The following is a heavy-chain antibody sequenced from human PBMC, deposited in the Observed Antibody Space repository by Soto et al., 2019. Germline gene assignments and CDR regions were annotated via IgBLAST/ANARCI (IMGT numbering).Heavy chain of an antibody. CDR3: ARDRDIVVVPAATHPSGYYYYYMDV. V-gene: IGHV3-33*01. Sequence: GGSLRLSCAASGFTFSSYGMHWVRQAPGKGLEWVAVIWYDGSNKYYADSVKGRFTISRDNSKNTLYLQMNSLRAEDTAVYYCARDRDIVVVPAATHPSGYYYYYMDVWGKGTTVTVSS. D-gene: IGHD2-2*01. CDR2: IWYDGSNK. J-gene: IGHJ6*03. CDR1: GFTFSSYG.